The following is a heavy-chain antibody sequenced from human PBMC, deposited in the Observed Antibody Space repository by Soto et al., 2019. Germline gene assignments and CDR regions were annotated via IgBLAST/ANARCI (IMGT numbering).Heavy chain of an antibody. CDR1: GFAFSTYA. D-gene: IGHD6-19*01. CDR2: INDNGRTT. Sequence: GSLRLSCTASGFAFSTYAMNWVRQAPGKGLEWVSTINDNGRTTYDADSVKGRFTISRDNSKNTLYLQMNSLRAEDTAIYYCAKDTGMAGSYWSFDLWGRGTLVTVSS. CDR3: AKDTGMAGSYWSFDL. J-gene: IGHJ2*01. V-gene: IGHV3-23*01.